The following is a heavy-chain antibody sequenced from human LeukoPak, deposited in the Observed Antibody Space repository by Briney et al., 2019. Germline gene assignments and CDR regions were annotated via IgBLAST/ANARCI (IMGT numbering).Heavy chain of an antibody. J-gene: IGHJ4*02. V-gene: IGHV3-74*03. CDR1: GFTFSSYW. CDR2: INSDGSGI. CDR3: AREGRVSGYDFDC. Sequence: GGSLRLSCAASGFTFSSYWMHWVRQAPGKGLVWVSRINSDGSGITYADSVKGRFTNSRDNAKNTLYLQMNSLRVEDTAVYYCAREGRVSGYDFDCWGQGTLVTVSS. D-gene: IGHD5-12*01.